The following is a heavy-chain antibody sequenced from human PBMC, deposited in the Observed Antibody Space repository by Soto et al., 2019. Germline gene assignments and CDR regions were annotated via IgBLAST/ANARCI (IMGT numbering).Heavy chain of an antibody. D-gene: IGHD5-12*01. Sequence: GGSLRLSCAASGFTFSSYGMHWVRQAPGKGLEWVAVIWYDGSNKYYADSVKGRFTISRDNSKNTLYLQMNSLRAEDTAVYYCARDYSGYDYPLGYWGQGTLVTVSS. J-gene: IGHJ4*02. CDR3: ARDYSGYDYPLGY. CDR1: GFTFSSYG. V-gene: IGHV3-33*01. CDR2: IWYDGSNK.